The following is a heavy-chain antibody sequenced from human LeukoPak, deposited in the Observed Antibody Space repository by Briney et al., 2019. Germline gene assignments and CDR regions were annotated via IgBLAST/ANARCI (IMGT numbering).Heavy chain of an antibody. CDR1: GGSISSSSYY. Sequence: PSETLSLTCTVSGGSISSSSYYWGWIRQPPGKGLEWIGSIYYSGSTYYNPSLKSRVTISVDTSKNQFSLKLSSVTAADTAVYYCARIEDRVLRYFDWLPLSHETTDYWGQGTLVTVSS. CDR2: IYYSGST. V-gene: IGHV4-39*01. CDR3: ARIEDRVLRYFDWLPLSHETTDY. J-gene: IGHJ4*02. D-gene: IGHD3-9*01.